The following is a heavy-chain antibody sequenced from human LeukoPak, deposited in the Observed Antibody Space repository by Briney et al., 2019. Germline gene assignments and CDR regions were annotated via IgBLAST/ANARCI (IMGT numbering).Heavy chain of an antibody. CDR1: GYFIRSGFY. V-gene: IGHV4-38-2*02. J-gene: IGHJ5*02. CDR2: FYHSGST. CDR3: ARHVRNAALITMVRGVRFDP. Sequence: SETLSLTCTVSGYFIRSGFYWGWIRQPPGKGLEWIGSFYHSGSTYYNPSLESRVTISLDTSKNQLSLKLTSVTAADTAVYYCARHVRNAALITMVRGVRFDPWGQGTLVTVSS. D-gene: IGHD3-10*01.